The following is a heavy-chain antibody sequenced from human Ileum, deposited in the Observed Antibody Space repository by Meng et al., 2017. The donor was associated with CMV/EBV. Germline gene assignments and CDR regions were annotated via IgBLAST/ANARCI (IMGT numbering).Heavy chain of an antibody. Sequence: QMQLQESGPGLVKPSETLSLSCAVSGGSISSGGYYWSWIRQPAGKGLEWIGRLYTSGSTTYNPSLKSRVTISVDSSKNQFSLRLSSVTAADTAVYYCARDLGDANWFDPRGQGTLVTVSS. D-gene: IGHD4-17*01. J-gene: IGHJ5*02. CDR3: ARDLGDANWFDP. V-gene: IGHV4-61*02. CDR1: GGSISSGGYY. CDR2: LYTSGST.